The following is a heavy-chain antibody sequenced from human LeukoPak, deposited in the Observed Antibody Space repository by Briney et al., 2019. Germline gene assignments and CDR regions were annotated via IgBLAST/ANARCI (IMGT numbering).Heavy chain of an antibody. J-gene: IGHJ4*02. CDR1: GFTFSSYA. CDR2: IYSSGSA. D-gene: IGHD6-19*01. V-gene: IGHV3-53*01. CDR3: ARGPYSSGWYGLDY. Sequence: PGGSLRLSCAASGFTFSSYAMSWVRQAPGKGLEWVSVIYSSGSAYYADSVKGRFTISRDNSKNTLYLQMNSLRAEDTAVYYCARGPYSSGWYGLDYWGQGTLVTVSS.